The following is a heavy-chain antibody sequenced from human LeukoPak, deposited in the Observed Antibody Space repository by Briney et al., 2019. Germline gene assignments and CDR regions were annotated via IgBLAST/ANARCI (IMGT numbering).Heavy chain of an antibody. D-gene: IGHD2-21*02. CDR2: LYYSGNT. CDR3: ASQARGGDFSYYYYYYMDV. CDR1: GGSISSSSFY. J-gene: IGHJ6*03. V-gene: IGHV4-39*07. Sequence: TSETLSLTCNVSGGSISSSSFYWGWIRQPPGKGLEWIGSLYYSGNTYYNPSLKSRVTISVDTSKNQFSLKLSSVTAADTAVYYCASQARGGDFSYYYYYYMDVWGKGTTVTVSS.